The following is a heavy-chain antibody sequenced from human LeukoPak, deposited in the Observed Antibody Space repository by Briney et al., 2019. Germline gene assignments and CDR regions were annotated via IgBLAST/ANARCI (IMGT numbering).Heavy chain of an antibody. V-gene: IGHV3-66*01. D-gene: IGHD3-22*01. CDR3: VRDDDRPDNGLDY. CDR1: GGSISSSSYY. J-gene: IGHJ4*02. CDR2: IYSGGST. Sequence: ETLSLTCTVSGGSISSSSYYWGWIRQPPGKGLEWVSVIYSGGSTYYADSVKGRFTISRDNSKNTLYLQMNSLRAEDTAVYYCVRDDDRPDNGLDYWGQGTLVTVSS.